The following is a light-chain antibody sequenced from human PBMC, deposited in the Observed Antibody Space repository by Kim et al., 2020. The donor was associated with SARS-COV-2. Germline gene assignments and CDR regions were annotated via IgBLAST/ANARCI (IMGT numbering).Light chain of an antibody. CDR3: QLYDSYPRT. CDR1: QAISSW. Sequence: DIQMTQSPSLVSASVGDSVTITCRASQAISSWLAWYQHKPEKAPRSLIYAASSLQRGVPSRFSGSGSGTDFTLTISSLQPEDFATYYCQLYDSYPRTFGQETKVDIK. CDR2: AAS. V-gene: IGKV1D-16*01. J-gene: IGKJ1*01.